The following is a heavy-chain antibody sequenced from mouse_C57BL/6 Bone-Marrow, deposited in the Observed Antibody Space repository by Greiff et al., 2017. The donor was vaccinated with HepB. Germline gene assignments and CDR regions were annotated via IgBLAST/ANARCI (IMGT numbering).Heavy chain of an antibody. CDR2: IYPGSGST. CDR3: ARGPFITTVVAFDY. Sequence: QVQLQQPGAELVKPGASVKMSCKASGYTFTSYWITWVKQRPGQGLEWIGDIYPGSGSTNYNEKFKSKATLTVDTSSSTAYMQLSSLTSEDSAAYYCARGPFITTVVAFDYWGQGTTLTVSS. V-gene: IGHV1-55*01. CDR1: GYTFTSYW. J-gene: IGHJ2*01. D-gene: IGHD1-1*01.